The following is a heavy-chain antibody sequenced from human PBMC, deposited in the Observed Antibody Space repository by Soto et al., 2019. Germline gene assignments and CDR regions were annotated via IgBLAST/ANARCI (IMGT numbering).Heavy chain of an antibody. CDR2: ISGSGGST. CDR1: GFTFSSYA. Sequence: EVQLLESGGGLVQPGGSLRLSCAASGFTFSSYAMSWVRQAQGKGLEWVSAISGSGGSTYYADSVKGRFTISRDNSKNTLYLQMNSLRAEDTAVYYCAKDSPPICSGGSCYIPWYYFDYWGQGTLVTVSS. V-gene: IGHV3-23*01. D-gene: IGHD2-15*01. CDR3: AKDSPPICSGGSCYIPWYYFDY. J-gene: IGHJ4*02.